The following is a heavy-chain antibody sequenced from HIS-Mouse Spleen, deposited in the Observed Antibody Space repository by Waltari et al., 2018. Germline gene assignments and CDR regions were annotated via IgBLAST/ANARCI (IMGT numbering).Heavy chain of an antibody. V-gene: IGHV3-74*01. J-gene: IGHJ5*02. D-gene: IGHD1-26*01. CDR2: IKSDGSGT. Sequence: EVQLVESGGGLVQPGGSLRLSCAASGFTFSSYWMHWVRQAPGKGLVLGSWIKSDGSGTSYADAVEGRVTISRDNAKNTLYLQMNSLRAEDTAVYYCARAPGRGGYYGWFDPWGQGTLVTVSS. CDR1: GFTFSSYW. CDR3: ARAPGRGGYYGWFDP.